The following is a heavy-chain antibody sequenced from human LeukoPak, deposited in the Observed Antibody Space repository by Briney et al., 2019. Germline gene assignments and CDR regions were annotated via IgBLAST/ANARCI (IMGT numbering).Heavy chain of an antibody. D-gene: IGHD3-9*01. CDR1: GYTFTSYG. V-gene: IGHV1-18*01. CDR3: ARSGPAYDILTGPTDYYYYMDV. J-gene: IGHJ6*03. CDR2: ISAYNGNT. Sequence: GASVKVSCKASGYTFTSYGISWVRQAPGQGLEWMGWISAYNGNTNYAQKLQGRVTMTTDTSTSTAYMELRSLRSDDTAVYYCARSGPAYDILTGPTDYYYYMDVWGKGTTVTISS.